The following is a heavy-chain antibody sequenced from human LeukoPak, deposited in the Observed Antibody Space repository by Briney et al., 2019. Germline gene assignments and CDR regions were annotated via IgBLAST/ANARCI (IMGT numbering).Heavy chain of an antibody. CDR3: ARGWGSYTMIVGLDY. D-gene: IGHD3-22*01. CDR2: INPNSGGT. V-gene: IGHV1-2*02. CDR1: GYTFTGYY. J-gene: IGHJ4*02. Sequence: ASVKVSCKASGYTFTGYYIHWVRQAPGQGLEWMGWINPNSGGTNYAQKFQGRVTISVDTSKNQFSLKLSSVTAADTAVYYCARGWGSYTMIVGLDYWGQGTLVTVSS.